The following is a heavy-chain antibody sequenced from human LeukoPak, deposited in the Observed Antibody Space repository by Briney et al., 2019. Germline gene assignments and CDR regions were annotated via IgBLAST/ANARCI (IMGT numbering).Heavy chain of an antibody. CDR3: ARQGGNSADSLYYYGMDV. V-gene: IGHV4-59*08. Sequence: SETLSLTCTVSGGSISRYYLSWLGQAPGRGGEGMGYIYYSGSTNYNPPLTSGSTISVDTSKNQSSLTVSYVTAADTAVYYCARQGGNSADSLYYYGMDVWGQGPTVTVSS. CDR2: IYYSGST. CDR1: GGSISRYY. D-gene: IGHD4-23*01. J-gene: IGHJ6*02.